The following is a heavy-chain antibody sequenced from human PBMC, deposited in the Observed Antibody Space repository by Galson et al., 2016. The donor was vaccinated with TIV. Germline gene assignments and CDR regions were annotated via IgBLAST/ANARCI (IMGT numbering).Heavy chain of an antibody. V-gene: IGHV1-46*01. CDR3: TRDLGRRREY. J-gene: IGHJ4*02. Sequence: SVKVSCKASGYTFTTYYIHWVRQAPGQGLEWIGVIDPSGGGTTYAQKFQARVTMTRDTSTSTVYMGLSSLKSEDTAVYYCTRDLGRRREYWGQGTLVTVSS. CDR1: GYTFTTYY. CDR2: IDPSGGGT. D-gene: IGHD1-26*01.